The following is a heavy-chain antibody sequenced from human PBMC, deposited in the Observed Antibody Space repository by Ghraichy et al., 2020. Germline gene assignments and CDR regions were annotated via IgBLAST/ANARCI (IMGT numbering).Heavy chain of an antibody. Sequence: SVKVSCKASGGTFSSYAISWVRQAPGQGLEWMGRIIPILGIANYAQKFQGRVTITADKSTSTAYMELSSLRSEDTAVYYCARDFLGPPSGYSSSSHAFDIWGQGTMVTVSS. J-gene: IGHJ3*02. D-gene: IGHD6-6*01. V-gene: IGHV1-69*04. CDR1: GGTFSSYA. CDR3: ARDFLGPPSGYSSSSHAFDI. CDR2: IIPILGIA.